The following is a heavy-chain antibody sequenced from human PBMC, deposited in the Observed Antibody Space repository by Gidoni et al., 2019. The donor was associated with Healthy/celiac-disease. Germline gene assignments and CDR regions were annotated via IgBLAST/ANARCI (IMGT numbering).Heavy chain of an antibody. V-gene: IGHV3-43*02. CDR3: AKEDY. J-gene: IGHJ4*02. Sequence: GLEWVSLISGDGGSTYYADSVKGRFTISRDNSKNSLYLQMNSLRTEDTALYYCAKEDYWGQGTLVTVSS. CDR2: ISGDGGST.